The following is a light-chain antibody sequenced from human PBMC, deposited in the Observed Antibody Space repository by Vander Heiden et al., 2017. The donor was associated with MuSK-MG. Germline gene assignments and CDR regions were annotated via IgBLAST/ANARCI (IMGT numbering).Light chain of an antibody. Sequence: DIQLTQSPSFLSASVGDRVTISCRASQGISSYLAWYQQKAGRAPKLLISTAFTLQNGVPSRFSGSGSGTDFTLTISSLQPEDFATYYGQQLHSYPCTFGPGTTVDVK. J-gene: IGKJ3*01. CDR2: TAF. CDR1: QGISSY. CDR3: QQLHSYPCT. V-gene: IGKV1-9*01.